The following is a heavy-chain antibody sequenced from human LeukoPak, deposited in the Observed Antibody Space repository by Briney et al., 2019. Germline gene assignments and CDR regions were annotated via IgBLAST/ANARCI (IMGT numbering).Heavy chain of an antibody. Sequence: SETLSLTCAVYGGSFSGYYWSWIRQPPGKGLEWIGEINHSGSTNYNPSLKSRVTISVDTSKNQFSLKLSSVTAADTAVYYCARGLGYSYGHRGPDYWGQGTLVTVSS. J-gene: IGHJ4*02. D-gene: IGHD5-18*01. CDR3: ARGLGYSYGHRGPDY. CDR1: GGSFSGYY. CDR2: INHSGST. V-gene: IGHV4-34*01.